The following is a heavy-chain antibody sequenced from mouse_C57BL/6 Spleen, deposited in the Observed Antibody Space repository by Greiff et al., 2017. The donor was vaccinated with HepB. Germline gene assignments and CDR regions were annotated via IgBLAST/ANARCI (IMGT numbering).Heavy chain of an antibody. D-gene: IGHD2-1*01. CDR1: GYAFSSYW. CDR3: ARYYGNYADWYFDV. V-gene: IGHV1-80*01. CDR2: IYPGDGDT. Sequence: VQLQQSGAELVKPGASVKISCKASGYAFSSYWMNWVKQRPGKGLEWIGQIYPGDGDTNYNGKFKGKATLTADKSSSTAYMQLSSLTSEDSAVYFCARYYGNYADWYFDVWGTGTTVTVSS. J-gene: IGHJ1*03.